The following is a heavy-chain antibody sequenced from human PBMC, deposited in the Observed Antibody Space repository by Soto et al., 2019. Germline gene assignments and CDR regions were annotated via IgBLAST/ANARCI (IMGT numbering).Heavy chain of an antibody. V-gene: IGHV3-23*01. CDR3: AKSWELLTEIYYYYYVMDV. CDR1: GFTFSSYA. Sequence: GGSLRLSCAASGFTFSSYAMSWVRQAPGKGLEWVSAISGSGGSTYYADSVKGRFTISRDNSKNTLYLQMNSLRAEDTAVYYCAKSWELLTEIYYYYYVMDVWGQGTPVTVSS. CDR2: ISGSGGST. J-gene: IGHJ6*02. D-gene: IGHD1-26*01.